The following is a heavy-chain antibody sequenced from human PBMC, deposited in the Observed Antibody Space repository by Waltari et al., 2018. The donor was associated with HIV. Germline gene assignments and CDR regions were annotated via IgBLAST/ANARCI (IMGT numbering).Heavy chain of an antibody. V-gene: IGHV3-9*01. D-gene: IGHD3-3*01. CDR2: ISGNSGSI. J-gene: IGHJ4*02. CDR1: GFTFDDYA. CDR3: AKALEGGGY. Sequence: EVQLVESGGGLVQPGRSLRLSCAASGFTFDDYAMHWVRQAPGKGREWFSGISGNSGSIGYADSVKGRFTISRDTAKNSLYLQMNSLRAEDTALYYCAKALEGGGYWGQGTLVTVSS.